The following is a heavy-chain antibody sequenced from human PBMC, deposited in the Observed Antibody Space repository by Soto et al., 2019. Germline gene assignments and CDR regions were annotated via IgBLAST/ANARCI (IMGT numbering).Heavy chain of an antibody. CDR2: INHSGST. J-gene: IGHJ4*02. Sequence: SETLSLTCAVYGGSFSGYYWSWIRQPPGKGLEWIGEINHSGSTNYNPSLKSRVTISVDTSKNQFSLKLSSVTAADTAVYYCARSSQRWLRWGSFDYWGQGTLVTVSS. CDR1: GGSFSGYY. V-gene: IGHV4-34*01. D-gene: IGHD5-12*01. CDR3: ARSSQRWLRWGSFDY.